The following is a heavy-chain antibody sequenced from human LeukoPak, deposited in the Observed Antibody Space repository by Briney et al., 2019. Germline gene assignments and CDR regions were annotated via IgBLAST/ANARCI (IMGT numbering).Heavy chain of an antibody. CDR3: ARDYGDYVFDY. CDR1: GFTFSRYS. D-gene: IGHD4-17*01. Sequence: GGSLRLSCAASGFTFSRYSMNWVRQAPGKGLEWVSSISSGSSFMYYADSVKGRFTISRDNAKNSLYLQMNSLRAEDTAVYYCARDYGDYVFDYWGQGTLVTVSS. J-gene: IGHJ4*02. CDR2: ISSGSSFM. V-gene: IGHV3-21*01.